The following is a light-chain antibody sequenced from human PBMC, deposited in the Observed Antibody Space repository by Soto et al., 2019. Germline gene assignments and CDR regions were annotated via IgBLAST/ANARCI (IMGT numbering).Light chain of an antibody. J-gene: IGKJ4*01. Sequence: IQVTQSPSSLSASLLDGVAVTGRASQDISSYLAWYQQKPGKAPTLLIYAASTLQSGVPSRFSGSGFGTDFTLTISSLQAEDFASYYCQQLRSYPSTFGGGTKVDIK. CDR3: QQLRSYPST. CDR1: QDISSY. CDR2: AAS. V-gene: IGKV1-9*01.